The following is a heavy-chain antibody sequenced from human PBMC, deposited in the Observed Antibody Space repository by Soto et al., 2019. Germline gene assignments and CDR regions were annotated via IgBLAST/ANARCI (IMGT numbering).Heavy chain of an antibody. Sequence: GGSLRLSCAASGFTFSSYAMSWVRQAPGKGLEWVSGLSGSGGTTYYADSVKGRFTISRDNSKNILYLQMNSLRAEDSAVYYCAKRFAYSSGLDGFDIWGQGTMVTVSS. CDR1: GFTFSSYA. CDR2: LSGSGGTT. CDR3: AKRFAYSSGLDGFDI. D-gene: IGHD6-19*01. V-gene: IGHV3-23*01. J-gene: IGHJ3*02.